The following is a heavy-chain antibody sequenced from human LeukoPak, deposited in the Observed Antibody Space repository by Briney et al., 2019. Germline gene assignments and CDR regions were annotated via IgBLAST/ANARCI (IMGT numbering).Heavy chain of an antibody. CDR1: GFTFSSYW. CDR2: INSDGSST. CDR3: ASIRRLGGTAMVEDY. J-gene: IGHJ4*02. Sequence: GGSLRLSCAASGFTFSSYWMHWVRQAPGKGLVWVSRINSDGSSTSYADSVKGRFTISRDNAKNTLYLQMNSLRAEDTAVFYCASIRRLGGTAMVEDYWGQGTLVTVSS. D-gene: IGHD5-18*01. V-gene: IGHV3-74*01.